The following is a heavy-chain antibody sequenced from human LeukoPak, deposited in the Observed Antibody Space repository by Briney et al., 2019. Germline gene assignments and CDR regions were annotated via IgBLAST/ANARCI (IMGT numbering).Heavy chain of an antibody. D-gene: IGHD3/OR15-3a*01. CDR1: GGSISSGSDY. V-gene: IGHV4-61*02. J-gene: IGHJ4*02. CDR3: ARQTGSGLFILP. CDR2: IYTSGRT. Sequence: PSETLSLTCTVSGGSISSGSDYWSWIRQPAGKGLEWIGRIYTSGRTNYNPSLKSRVTISVDTSKNQFSLRLTSVTAADTAVYYCARQTGSGLFILPGGQGTLVTVSS.